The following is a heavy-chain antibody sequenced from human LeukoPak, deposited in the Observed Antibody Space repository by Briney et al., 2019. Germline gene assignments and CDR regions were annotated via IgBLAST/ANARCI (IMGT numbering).Heavy chain of an antibody. CDR3: AKGAAGFDY. CDR2: ITNNGGST. CDR1: GFTFSSYG. V-gene: IGHV3-23*01. Sequence: GGSLRLSCAASGFTFSSYGMSWVRQAPRKGLEWVSAITNNGGSTFYADSVRGRFTISRDNSKNTPYLQMNSLRAEDTAVYYCAKGAAGFDYWGQGTLVTVSS. J-gene: IGHJ4*02.